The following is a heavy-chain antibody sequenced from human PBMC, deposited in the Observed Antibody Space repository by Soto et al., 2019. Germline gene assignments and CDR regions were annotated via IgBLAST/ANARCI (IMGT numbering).Heavy chain of an antibody. D-gene: IGHD6-19*01. CDR1: GLPFSSFA. Sequence: EVQLLESGGGLVQPGGPLRSSCAASGLPFSSFALTWFRQGPGRGRGWVSTIRGSDAGTYHADSVRGRFTISRDNSKNTLYLQMNSLRAEDTAVYYCAKLLLTYTSDWSDYWGQGTLVTVSS. CDR2: IRGSDAGT. CDR3: AKLLLTYTSDWSDY. J-gene: IGHJ4*02. V-gene: IGHV3-23*01.